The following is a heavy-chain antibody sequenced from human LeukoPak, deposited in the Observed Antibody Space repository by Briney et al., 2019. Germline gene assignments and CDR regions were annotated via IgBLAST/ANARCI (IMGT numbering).Heavy chain of an antibody. V-gene: IGHV1-18*04. D-gene: IGHD6-13*01. Sequence: ASVKVSCKASGYTFTGYYMHWVRQAPGQGLEWMGWISAYNGNTNYAQKLQGRVTMTTDTSTSTAYMELRSLRSDDTAVYYCARVVQQLSTLDYWGQGTLVTVSS. J-gene: IGHJ4*02. CDR3: ARVVQQLSTLDY. CDR2: ISAYNGNT. CDR1: GYTFTGYY.